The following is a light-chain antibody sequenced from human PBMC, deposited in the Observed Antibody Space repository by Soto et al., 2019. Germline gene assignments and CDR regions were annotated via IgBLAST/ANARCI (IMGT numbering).Light chain of an antibody. CDR3: SSFTGGTSVV. CDR1: STDVGAYDF. Sequence: QSALTQPASVSGSPGQSITISCTGTSTDVGAYDFVSWYQQHPGNAPKLMVYDVSNRPSGVSNRFSGSKSGSTASLTISGLQAEDEADYYGSSFTGGTSVVFGGGTKLTVL. J-gene: IGLJ3*02. CDR2: DVS. V-gene: IGLV2-14*01.